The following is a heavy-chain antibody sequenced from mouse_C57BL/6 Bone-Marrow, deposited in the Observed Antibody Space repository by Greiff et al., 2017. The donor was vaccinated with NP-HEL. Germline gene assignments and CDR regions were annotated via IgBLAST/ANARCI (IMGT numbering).Heavy chain of an antibody. CDR2: IWSGGST. CDR1: GFSLTSYG. J-gene: IGHJ2*01. CDR3: ARRLYYGSSSLYYFDY. D-gene: IGHD1-1*01. V-gene: IGHV2-2*01. Sequence: QVQLQQSGPGLVQPSQSLSITCTVSGFSLTSYGVHWVRQSPGKGLEWLGVIWSGGSTDYNAAFISRLSISKDNSKSQVFFKMNSLQADDTAIYYCARRLYYGSSSLYYFDYWGQGTTLTVSS.